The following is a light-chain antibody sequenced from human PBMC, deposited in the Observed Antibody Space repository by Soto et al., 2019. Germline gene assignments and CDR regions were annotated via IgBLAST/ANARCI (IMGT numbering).Light chain of an antibody. CDR2: VGTGGIVG. J-gene: IGLJ2*01. CDR3: GADHGSGSNFVV. CDR1: SGYSNYK. Sequence: QPVLTQPPSASASLGASVTLTCTLSSGYSNYKVDWYQQRPGKGPRFVMRVGTGGIVGSKGDGIPDRFSVLGSGLNRYLTIKNIQKEDKSDYHCGADHGSGSNFVVFGGGTKLTVL. V-gene: IGLV9-49*01.